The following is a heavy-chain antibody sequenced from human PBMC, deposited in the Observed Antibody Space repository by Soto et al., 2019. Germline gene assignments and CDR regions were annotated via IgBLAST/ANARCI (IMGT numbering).Heavy chain of an antibody. D-gene: IGHD5-12*01. CDR3: ARNDAYDLDV. CDR2: IHHGTGT. V-gene: IGHV4-4*02. Sequence: QVQLQESGPGLVKPSGTLSLTCAVSGGSIRTISCGVWVRHSPGKGLEWIGEIHHGTGTNYNPSLKSGVTISLDNSKNQLFLRLTSVIVADTAVYYCARNDAYDLDVWGQGTTVTVSS. J-gene: IGHJ6*02. CDR1: GGSIRTISC.